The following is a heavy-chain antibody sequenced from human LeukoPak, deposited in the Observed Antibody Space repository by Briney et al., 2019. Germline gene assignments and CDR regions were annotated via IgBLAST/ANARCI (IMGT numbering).Heavy chain of an antibody. V-gene: IGHV1-69*13. D-gene: IGHD4-17*01. CDR2: IIPIFGTA. CDR3: ARGADYGDLNWFDP. J-gene: IGHJ5*02. Sequence: SVKVSCKASGGTFSSYAISWVRQAPGQGLEWMGGIIPIFGTANYAQKFQGRVTITADESTSTAHMELSSLRSEDTAVYYCARGADYGDLNWFDPWGQGTLVTVSS. CDR1: GGTFSSYA.